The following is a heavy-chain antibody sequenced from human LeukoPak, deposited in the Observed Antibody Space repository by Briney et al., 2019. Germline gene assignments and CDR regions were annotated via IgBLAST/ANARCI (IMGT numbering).Heavy chain of an antibody. J-gene: IGHJ5*02. D-gene: IGHD6-13*01. CDR1: GYTFTGYY. CDR2: INPNSGGT. V-gene: IGHV1-2*02. CDR3: ARVAGLYNWFDP. Sequence: ASVKVSCTASGYTFTGYYMHWVRQAPRQGLEWMGWINPNSGGTNYAQKFQGRVTMTRDTSISTAYMELSRLRSDDTAVYYCARVAGLYNWFDPWGQGTLVTVSS.